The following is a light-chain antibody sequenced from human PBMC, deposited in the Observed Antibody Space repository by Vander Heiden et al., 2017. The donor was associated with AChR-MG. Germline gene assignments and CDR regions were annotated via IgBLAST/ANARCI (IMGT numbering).Light chain of an antibody. V-gene: IGLV2-11*01. J-gene: IGLJ2*01. CDR3: CSYAGSYTVV. CDR1: SSAVGGYNY. CDR2: DVS. Sequence: QSALTQPGSVSGSPGQSVTISCTGTSSAVGGYNYVSWYQQHPGKAPKLMIYDVSKRPAGVPDRFSGSKSGNTASLTIAVLQEEDEADYYCCSYAGSYTVVFGGGTKLTVL.